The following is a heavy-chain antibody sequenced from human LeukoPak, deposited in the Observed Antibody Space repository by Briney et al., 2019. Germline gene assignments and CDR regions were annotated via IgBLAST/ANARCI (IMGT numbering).Heavy chain of an antibody. Sequence: PGGSLRLSGAASGLSFSSFAMSWVRQGPAGGLEWVSSMRGNGETFYADSVKGRFTLSSDSSRNTVYFQLNNLRVEDTAIYYCAKASWVSSTDAVRWGQGTLVTVSS. V-gene: IGHV3-23*01. CDR3: AKASWVSSTDAVR. J-gene: IGHJ4*02. CDR2: MRGNGET. CDR1: GLSFSSFA. D-gene: IGHD3-16*01.